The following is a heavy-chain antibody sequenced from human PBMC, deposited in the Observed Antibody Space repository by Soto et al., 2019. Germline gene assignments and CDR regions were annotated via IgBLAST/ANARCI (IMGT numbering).Heavy chain of an antibody. CDR3: ARITVVTQNNFDY. Sequence: QVTLKESGPVLVKPTETLTLTCTVSGFSLSNARMGVSWIRQPPGKALEWLAHIFSNDEKSYSTSLKSRLTISKDTSKSQVVLTMTNMDPVDTATYYCARITVVTQNNFDYWGQGTLVTVSS. J-gene: IGHJ4*02. V-gene: IGHV2-26*01. D-gene: IGHD2-21*02. CDR2: IFSNDEK. CDR1: GFSLSNARMG.